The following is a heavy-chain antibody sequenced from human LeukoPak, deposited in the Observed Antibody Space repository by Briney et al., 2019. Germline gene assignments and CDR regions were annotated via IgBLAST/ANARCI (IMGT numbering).Heavy chain of an antibody. CDR3: ARGASCNPHCYYYYYVDV. CDR1: GGTFSSYA. Sequence: ASVKVSCKASGGTFSSYAISWVRQAPGQGLEWMGGIIPIFGTANYAQKFQGRVTITADESTSTAYMELSSLRSEDTAVYYCARGASCNPHCYYYYYVDVWGKGTTVTASS. D-gene: IGHD2-2*01. CDR2: IIPIFGTA. V-gene: IGHV1-69*13. J-gene: IGHJ6*03.